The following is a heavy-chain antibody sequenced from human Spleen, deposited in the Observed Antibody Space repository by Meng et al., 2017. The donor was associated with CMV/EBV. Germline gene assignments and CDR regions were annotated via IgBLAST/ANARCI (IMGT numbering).Heavy chain of an antibody. Sequence: LRLSCTVSGGSISSGDYYWSWIRQPPGKGLEWIGYIYYSGSTYYNPSHKSRVTISVDRSKSQVSLKLSSVTAADTAVYYCARDSSGGYNLFDYWGQGALVTVSS. V-gene: IGHV4-30-4*08. CDR1: GGSISSGDYY. CDR3: ARDSSGGYNLFDY. D-gene: IGHD5-24*01. J-gene: IGHJ4*02. CDR2: IYYSGST.